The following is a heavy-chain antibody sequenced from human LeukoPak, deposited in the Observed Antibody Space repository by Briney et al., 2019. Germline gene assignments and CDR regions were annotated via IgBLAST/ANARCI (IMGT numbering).Heavy chain of an antibody. D-gene: IGHD3-3*01. CDR2: MNPNSGNT. V-gene: IGHV1-8*01. CDR3: AREVQGPYYDFWSGYYHNWFDP. CDR1: GYTFTSYD. Sequence: VASVKVSRKASGYTFTSYDINWVRQATGQGLEWMGWMNPNSGNTGYAQKFQGRVTMTRNTSISTAYMELSSLRSEDTAVYYCAREVQGPYYDFWSGYYHNWFDPWGQGTLVTVSS. J-gene: IGHJ5*02.